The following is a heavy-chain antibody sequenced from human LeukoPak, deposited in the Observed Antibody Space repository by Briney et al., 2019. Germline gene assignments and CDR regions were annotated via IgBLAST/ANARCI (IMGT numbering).Heavy chain of an antibody. CDR3: AREGNDYYDSSGSTTT. J-gene: IGHJ5*02. Sequence: SETLSLTCAVYGGSFSGYYWSWIRQPPGKGLEWIGEINHSGSTNYNLSLKSRVTISVDTSKNQFSLKLSSVTAADTAVYYCAREGNDYYDSSGSTTTWGQGTLVTVSS. D-gene: IGHD3-22*01. CDR1: GGSFSGYY. V-gene: IGHV4-34*01. CDR2: INHSGST.